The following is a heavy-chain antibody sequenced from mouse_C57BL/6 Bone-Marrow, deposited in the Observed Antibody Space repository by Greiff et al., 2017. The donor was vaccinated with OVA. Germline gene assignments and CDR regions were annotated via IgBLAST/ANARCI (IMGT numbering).Heavy chain of an antibody. V-gene: IGHV14-4*01. CDR1: GFNIKDDY. CDR2: IDPENGDT. D-gene: IGHD1-1*01. Sequence: VQLQQSGAELVRPGASVKLSCTASGFNIKDDYMHWVKQRPEQGLEWIGWIDPENGDTEYASKFQGKATITADTSSNTAYLQLSSLTSEDTAVDYCTTGITTVVAGNFDVWGTGTTVTVSS. CDR3: TTGITTVVAGNFDV. J-gene: IGHJ1*03.